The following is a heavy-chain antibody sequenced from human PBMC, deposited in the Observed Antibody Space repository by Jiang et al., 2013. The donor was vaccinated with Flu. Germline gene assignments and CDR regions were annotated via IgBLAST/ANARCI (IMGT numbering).Heavy chain of an antibody. CDR1: GGSLSSTDYY. V-gene: IGHV4-39*07. CDR3: ARAQKXSGFELPYFDF. Sequence: GSGLVKPSETLSLTCTVSGGSLSSTDYYWGWIRQPPGKGLEWIGSIYHSGSTYYNPSLTSRLTISVHTSKNQISLRMTSVTAADTALYYCARAQKXSGFELPYFDFWGQGSPGPPSPQ. D-gene: IGHD5-12*01. J-gene: IGHJ4*02. CDR2: IYHSGST.